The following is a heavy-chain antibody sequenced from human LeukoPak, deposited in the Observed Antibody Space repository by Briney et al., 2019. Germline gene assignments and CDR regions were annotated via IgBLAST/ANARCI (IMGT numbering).Heavy chain of an antibody. CDR1: GFTVSSNY. D-gene: IGHD2-2*01. Sequence: GGSLRLSCAASGFTVSSNYMIWVRQAPGKGLEWVSIIYRGGNTYYADSVKGRFTISRDNSKNTLYFQMNSLRAEDTAVYYCARQYCSSTSCNGAFDIWGQGTMVTVSS. CDR3: ARQYCSSTSCNGAFDI. V-gene: IGHV3-53*01. CDR2: IYRGGNT. J-gene: IGHJ3*02.